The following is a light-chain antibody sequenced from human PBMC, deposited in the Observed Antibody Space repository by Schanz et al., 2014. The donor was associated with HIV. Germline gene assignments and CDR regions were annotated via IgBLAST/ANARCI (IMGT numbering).Light chain of an antibody. CDR3: CSYAGSSTYV. J-gene: IGLJ1*01. Sequence: QSALTQPASVSGSPGQSITISCTGTSSDVGGYNFLSWYQQHPGQVPKLMIYEVSKRPSGVSNRFSGSKSGNTASLTISGLQAEDEADYYCCSYAGSSTYVFGTGTKVTVL. V-gene: IGLV2-23*02. CDR2: EVS. CDR1: SSDVGGYNF.